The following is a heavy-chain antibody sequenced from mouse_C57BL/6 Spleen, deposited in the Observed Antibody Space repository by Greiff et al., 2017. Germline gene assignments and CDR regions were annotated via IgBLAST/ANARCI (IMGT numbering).Heavy chain of an antibody. CDR2: IYPGDGDT. V-gene: IGHV1-80*01. J-gene: IGHJ2*01. D-gene: IGHD1-1*01. CDR3: ARRGVFISTVVAPFDY. Sequence: QVQLQQSGAALVKPGASVKISCKASGYAFSSYWMNWVQQRPGKGLEWIGQIYPGDGDTNYTGQLKGQATLTADQSSITAYMQLSRLTAEDSAVYFCARRGVFISTVVAPFDYWGQGTTRTVSS. CDR1: GYAFSSYW.